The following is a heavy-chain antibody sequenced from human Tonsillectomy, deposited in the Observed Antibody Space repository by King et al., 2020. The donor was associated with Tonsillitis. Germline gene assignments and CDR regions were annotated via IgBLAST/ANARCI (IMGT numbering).Heavy chain of an antibody. V-gene: IGHV1-24*01. CDR2: FDPEDGET. CDR1: GYILTELS. CDR3: ATWDPVGALRDCVWFLSFDY. Sequence: QLVQSGAEVKKPGASVKVSCKVSGYILTELSMHWVRQAPGKGLEWMGGFDPEDGETIYAQKFQGRVTMTEDTSTDTAYMELSSLRSEDTAVYYCATWDPVGALRDCVWFLSFDYWGQGTLVTVSS. D-gene: IGHD3-9*01. J-gene: IGHJ4*02.